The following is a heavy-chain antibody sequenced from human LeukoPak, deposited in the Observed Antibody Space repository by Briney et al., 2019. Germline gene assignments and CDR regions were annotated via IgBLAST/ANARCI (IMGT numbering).Heavy chain of an antibody. CDR1: GGSISSYY. CDR2: IYYSGST. V-gene: IGHV4-59*08. J-gene: IGHJ4*02. Sequence: SETLSLTCTVSGGSISSYYWSWIRQPPGKGREWIGYIYYSGSTNYNPSLKSRVTISVDTSKNQFSLKLSSVTAADTAVYYCARQANWVLFDYWGQGTLVTVSS. D-gene: IGHD7-27*01. CDR3: ARQANWVLFDY.